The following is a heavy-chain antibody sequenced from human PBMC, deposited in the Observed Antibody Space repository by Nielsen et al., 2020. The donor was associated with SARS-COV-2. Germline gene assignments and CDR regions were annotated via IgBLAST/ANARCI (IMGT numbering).Heavy chain of an antibody. J-gene: IGHJ4*02. D-gene: IGHD3-9*01. CDR3: ASNRAYDILTGALDY. CDR2: FSGSGDRT. CDR1: GFTFSNYV. V-gene: IGHV3-23*01. Sequence: GGSLRLSCAASGFTFSNYVMIWVRQAPGKGLEWVSTFSGSGDRTYYSDSVKGRFTLSRDNSKNTLYLQMNSLRAEDTAVYYCASNRAYDILTGALDYWGQGTLVTVSS.